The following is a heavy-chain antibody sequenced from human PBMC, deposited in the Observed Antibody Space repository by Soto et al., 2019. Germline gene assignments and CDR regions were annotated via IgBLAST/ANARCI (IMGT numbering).Heavy chain of an antibody. Sequence: GGSLRLSCAASGFTFGSYAMSWVRQAPGKGLEWVSTISSSGGSTYYADSVKGRFTISRDNSMNTLYMQMNSLRAEETAVYYCAKDKIWMWCELDEWGQGSLVTVPS. V-gene: IGHV3-23*01. D-gene: IGHD2-21*01. CDR2: ISSSGGST. J-gene: IGHJ4*02. CDR3: AKDKIWMWCELDE. CDR1: GFTFGSYA.